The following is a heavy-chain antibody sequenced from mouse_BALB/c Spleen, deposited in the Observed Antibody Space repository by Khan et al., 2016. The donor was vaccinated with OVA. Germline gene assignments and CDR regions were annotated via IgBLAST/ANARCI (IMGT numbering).Heavy chain of an antibody. CDR3: ARSVTITTVVATDFDY. J-gene: IGHJ2*01. Sequence: EVQLQESGPGLVKPSQSLSLTCTVTGYSITSDYAWNWIRQFPGNKLEWMGYISYSGRTSYNPSLKSRISIPRDTSKHQFFLQLNSVTTEDTATYYCARSVTITTVVATDFDYWGQGTTRTVAA. CDR1: GYSITSDYA. CDR2: ISYSGRT. D-gene: IGHD1-1*01. V-gene: IGHV3-2*02.